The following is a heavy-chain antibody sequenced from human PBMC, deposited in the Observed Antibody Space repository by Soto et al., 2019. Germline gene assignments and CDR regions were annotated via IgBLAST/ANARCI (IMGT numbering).Heavy chain of an antibody. D-gene: IGHD2-15*01. CDR2: IYYSGST. CDR3: TRRPYRSTSGGIDY. J-gene: IGHJ4*02. Sequence: SETLSLTCTVSGGSISSGDYYWSWIRQPPGKGLEWIGYIYYSGSTYYNPSLKSRVTISVDTSKNQISLKVSSVTAADTAVYYCTRRPYRSTSGGIDYWGQGTLVTVSS. CDR1: GGSISSGDYY. V-gene: IGHV4-30-4*01.